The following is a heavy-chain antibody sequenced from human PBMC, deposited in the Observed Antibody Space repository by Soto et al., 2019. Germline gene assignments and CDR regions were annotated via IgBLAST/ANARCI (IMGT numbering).Heavy chain of an antibody. V-gene: IGHV1-2*02. Sequence: ASLKFSCKASGYTFTGYYIHWVRQPPGQGLEWMGWINPNSGGTNYAQKFQGRVTMTRDTSISTAYMELSRLRSDDTAVYYCARLVPAALDAFDIWGQGTMVTVSS. CDR3: ARLVPAALDAFDI. CDR2: INPNSGGT. J-gene: IGHJ3*02. CDR1: GYTFTGYY. D-gene: IGHD2-2*01.